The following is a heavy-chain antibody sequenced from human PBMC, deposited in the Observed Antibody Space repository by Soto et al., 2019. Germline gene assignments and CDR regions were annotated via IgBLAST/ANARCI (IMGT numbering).Heavy chain of an antibody. CDR3: SRHQMGMVAEDS. CDR2: IDPLDSHT. Sequence: PGESLKISCKASGYIRNTDWISWVRQKPGKGLEWMGRIDPLDSHTKYSPSFEGRVNISADRSIATAYLHWTSLETSDTAIYDCSRHQMGMVAEDSWGQGTLVTVSS. D-gene: IGHD2-15*01. V-gene: IGHV5-10-1*01. J-gene: IGHJ4*02. CDR1: GYIRNTDW.